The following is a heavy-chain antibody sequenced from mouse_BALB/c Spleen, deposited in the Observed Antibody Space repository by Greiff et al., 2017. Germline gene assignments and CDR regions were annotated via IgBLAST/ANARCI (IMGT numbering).Heavy chain of an antibody. CDR3: AYDDGYAMDY. CDR1: GFNIKDTY. D-gene: IGHD2-12*01. J-gene: IGHJ4*01. V-gene: IGHV14-3*02. CDR2: IDPANGNT. Sequence: VQLQQSGAELVKPGASVKLSCTASGFNIKDTYMHWVKQRPEQGLEWIGRIDPANGNTKYDPKFQGKATITADTSSNTAYLQLSSLTSEDTAVYYCAYDDGYAMDYWGQGTSVTVSS.